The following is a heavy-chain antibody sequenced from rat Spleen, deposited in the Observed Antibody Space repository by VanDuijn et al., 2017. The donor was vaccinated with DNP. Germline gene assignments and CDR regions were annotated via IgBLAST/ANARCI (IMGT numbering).Heavy chain of an antibody. D-gene: IGHD4-2*01. CDR1: GFTFNNYW. V-gene: IGHV5-31*01. CDR3: GRPWKD. CDR2: ITGGSGTT. J-gene: IGHJ2*01. Sequence: EVQLVETGGDLVQPGRSLKLSCLASGFTFNNYWMTWIRQVPGKGLEWIASITGGSGTTSYPDSGKGRFTISRDDAKNTLSLQMNSLRSEDTATYYCGRPWKDWGQGVMVTVSS.